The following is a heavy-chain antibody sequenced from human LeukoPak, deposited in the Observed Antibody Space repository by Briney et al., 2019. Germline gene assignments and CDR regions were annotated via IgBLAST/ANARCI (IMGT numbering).Heavy chain of an antibody. CDR1: GFTFSSYG. CDR3: AKGPGYCSSTSCYTGFY. J-gene: IGHJ4*02. Sequence: PGGSLRLSCAASGFTFSSYGMHWVRQAPGKGLEWVAFIRYDGSNKYYADSVKGRFTISRDNSKNTLYLQMNSLRAEDTAVYYCAKGPGYCSSTSCYTGFYWGQGTLVTVSS. V-gene: IGHV3-30*02. D-gene: IGHD2-2*02. CDR2: IRYDGSNK.